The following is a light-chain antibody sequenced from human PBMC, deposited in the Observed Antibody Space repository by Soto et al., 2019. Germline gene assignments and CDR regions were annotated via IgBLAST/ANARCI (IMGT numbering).Light chain of an antibody. V-gene: IGKV3-15*01. CDR2: GAS. Sequence: EIVMTQSPATLSLYPVVRATLSCRASQSVSSYLAWYHQKPGQAPWLLIYGASTRATGIPARFSGSGSGTEFPLTINSLQSEDFAVYYCQQYNNWPRTYGQGTKVDIK. CDR1: QSVSSY. J-gene: IGKJ1*01. CDR3: QQYNNWPRT.